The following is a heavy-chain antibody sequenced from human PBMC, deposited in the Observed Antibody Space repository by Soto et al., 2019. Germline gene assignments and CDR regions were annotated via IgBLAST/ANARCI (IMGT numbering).Heavy chain of an antibody. CDR2: ISYDGSNK. V-gene: IGHV3-30*18. D-gene: IGHD3-3*01. Sequence: GGSLRLSCAASGFTFSSYGMHWVRQAPGKGLEWVAVISYDGSNKYYADSVKGRFTISRDNSKNTLYLQMNSLRAEDTAVYYCAKDYNRFLEWLPDYWGQGTLVTVSS. CDR1: GFTFSSYG. CDR3: AKDYNRFLEWLPDY. J-gene: IGHJ4*02.